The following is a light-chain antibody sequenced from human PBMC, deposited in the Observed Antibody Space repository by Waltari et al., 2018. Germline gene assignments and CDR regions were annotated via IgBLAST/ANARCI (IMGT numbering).Light chain of an antibody. V-gene: IGKV2-28*01. CDR3: MQARQTLYT. CDR2: LGS. J-gene: IGKJ2*01. CDR1: QSLLHSNGYNY. Sequence: DIVMTQSPLSLPVTPGEPASISCRSSQSLLHSNGYNYLDWYLQQPGQSPQLLIYLGSNRASGVPYRFSGSGSGTDCTLKSSRVEAEDVGVYYCMQARQTLYTFGQGTKLEIK.